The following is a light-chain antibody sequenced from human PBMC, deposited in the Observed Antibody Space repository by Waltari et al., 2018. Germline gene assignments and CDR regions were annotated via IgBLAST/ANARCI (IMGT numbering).Light chain of an antibody. CDR1: SSDIGGFEY. Sequence: QSVLTQPASVSGSPGQSITISCSGTSSDIGGFEYVAWYQQHPDKIPRLVIYDVNDRPSGVSNRFPGSKSGNTASLTISGLQAEDEADYYCSSYSSRDTLVFGGGTKVSVL. J-gene: IGLJ1*01. CDR2: DVN. CDR3: SSYSSRDTLV. V-gene: IGLV2-14*03.